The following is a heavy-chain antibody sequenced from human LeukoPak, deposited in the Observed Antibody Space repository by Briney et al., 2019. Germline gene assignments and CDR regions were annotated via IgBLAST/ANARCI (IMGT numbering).Heavy chain of an antibody. V-gene: IGHV3-9*01. CDR3: ARAIGVTCISTSCYSFDY. CDR1: GFIFDDYA. D-gene: IGHD2-2*02. CDR2: ISWNSGSI. J-gene: IGHJ4*02. Sequence: PGRSLRLSCAASGFIFDDYAIHWVRQAPGKGLEWASGISWNSGSIAYADSVKGRFTISRDNAKNSLYLQMNSLRAEDTALYYCARAIGVTCISTSCYSFDYWGQGTLVTVSS.